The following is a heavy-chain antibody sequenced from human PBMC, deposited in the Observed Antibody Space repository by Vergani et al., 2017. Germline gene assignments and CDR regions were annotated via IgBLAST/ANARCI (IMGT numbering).Heavy chain of an antibody. V-gene: IGHV4-31*03. CDR2: IYYSGST. CDR1: GGSISGGGYY. J-gene: IGHJ6*02. D-gene: IGHD2-15*01. Sequence: QVQLQESGPGLVKPSQTLSLTCTVSGGSISGGGYYWSWIRQHPGKGLEWIGYIYYSGSTYYNPSLKSRVTISVDTSKNQFSLKLSSVTAADTAVYYCAGTSGGSSLYYYYGMDVWGQGTTVTVSS. CDR3: AGTSGGSSLYYYYGMDV.